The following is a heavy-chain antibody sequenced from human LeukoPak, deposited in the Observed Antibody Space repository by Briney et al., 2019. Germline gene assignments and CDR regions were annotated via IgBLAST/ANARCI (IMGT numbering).Heavy chain of an antibody. CDR2: IGNNGGGI. CDR3: AGRPTGYSSGYIH. CDR1: GFTFSTYT. Sequence: GGSLRLSCAASGFTFSTYTMYWVRHPPGKRLEWVSIIGNNGGGIHYADSVRGRFTISRDNSKNALYLQMNSLRVEDTAVYYCAGRPTGYSSGYIHWGQGTLVTVSS. D-gene: IGHD5-18*01. J-gene: IGHJ4*02. V-gene: IGHV3-23*01.